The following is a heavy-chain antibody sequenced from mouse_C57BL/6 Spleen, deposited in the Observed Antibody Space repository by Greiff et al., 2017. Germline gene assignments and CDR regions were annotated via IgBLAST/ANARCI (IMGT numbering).Heavy chain of an antibody. CDR3: ARCPYGSGGYFDV. J-gene: IGHJ1*03. CDR1: GYTFTSYT. Sequence: QVQLQQSGAELARPGASVKMSCKASGYTFTSYTMHWVKQRPGQGLEWIGYINPSSGYTKYNQKVKDKATLTADKSSSTAYMQLSSLTSEDSAVYYCARCPYGSGGYFDVWGTGTTVTVSS. CDR2: INPSSGYT. V-gene: IGHV1-4*01. D-gene: IGHD1-1*01.